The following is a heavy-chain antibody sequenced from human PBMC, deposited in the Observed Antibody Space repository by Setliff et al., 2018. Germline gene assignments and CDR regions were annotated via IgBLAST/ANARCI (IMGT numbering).Heavy chain of an antibody. CDR1: GGSISSYY. CDR2: IYNSGST. J-gene: IGHJ5*01. V-gene: IGHV4-4*08. CDR3: ARDNTVLGATDS. D-gene: IGHD1-26*01. Sequence: SETLSLTCTVSGGSISSYYWSWIRQPPGKGLEWIGYIYNSGSTTYNPSLRGRVTISKDTSKNLFSLNLTSVTAADTAVYFCARDNTVLGATDSWGQGTLVTVSS.